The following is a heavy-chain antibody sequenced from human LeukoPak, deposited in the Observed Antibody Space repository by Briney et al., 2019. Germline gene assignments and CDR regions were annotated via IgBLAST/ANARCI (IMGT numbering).Heavy chain of an antibody. Sequence: SETLPLIYTVSGGSIRSYYWIWIRQPPGKGLEWIGYMYYSGSTNYNPSLKSRVTISVDTSKNQFSLKLSSVTAADTAVYYCAREEYSYGLLYWGRGTLVTVSS. V-gene: IGHV4-59*01. CDR1: GGSIRSYY. CDR2: MYYSGST. J-gene: IGHJ4*02. CDR3: AREEYSYGLLY. D-gene: IGHD5-18*01.